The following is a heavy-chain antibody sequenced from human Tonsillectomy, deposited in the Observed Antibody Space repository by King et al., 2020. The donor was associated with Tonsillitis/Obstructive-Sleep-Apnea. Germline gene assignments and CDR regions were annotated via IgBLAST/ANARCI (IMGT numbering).Heavy chain of an antibody. CDR1: GGSISRTNW. V-gene: IGHV4-4*02. J-gene: IGHJ2*01. Sequence: QLQESGPGLVTPSGTLSLTCAVSGGSISRTNWWSWVRQPPGEGLEWIGEIYYSGRTNYNPSLKSLLTISREKSKKQFSLKLSSATAADTAVYYCARNRCSGTSCSRSWYFDLWAVAPWSLSPQ. D-gene: IGHD2-2*01. CDR2: IYYSGRT. CDR3: ARNRCSGTSCSRSWYFDL.